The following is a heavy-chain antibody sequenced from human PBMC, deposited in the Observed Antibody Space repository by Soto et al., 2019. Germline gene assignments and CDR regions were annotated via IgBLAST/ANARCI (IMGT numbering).Heavy chain of an antibody. V-gene: IGHV3-7*01. CDR1: GFTFSSYA. J-gene: IGHJ4*02. Sequence: GSLRLSCAASGFTFSSYAMSWVRQAPGKGLEWVANIRQDGSEKYYVDSVKGRFTISRDNAKNSLYLQMNSLRAEDTAVYYCARDNEGSYSTNWGQGTLVTVSS. CDR3: ARDNEGSYSTN. CDR2: IRQDGSEK. D-gene: IGHD1-26*01.